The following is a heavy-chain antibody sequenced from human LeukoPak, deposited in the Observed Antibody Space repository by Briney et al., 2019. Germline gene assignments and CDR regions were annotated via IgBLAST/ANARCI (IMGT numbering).Heavy chain of an antibody. D-gene: IGHD1-26*01. J-gene: IGHJ3*02. CDR1: GGSISSYY. CDR2: IYYSGST. Sequence: SETLSLTCTVSGGSISSYYWSWIRQPPGKGLEWIGYIYYSGSTNYNPSLKSRVTISVDTSKNQFSLKLSSVTAADTAVYYCARDGTPKYGNDAFEIWGQGTMVTVSS. V-gene: IGHV4-59*01. CDR3: ARDGTPKYGNDAFEI.